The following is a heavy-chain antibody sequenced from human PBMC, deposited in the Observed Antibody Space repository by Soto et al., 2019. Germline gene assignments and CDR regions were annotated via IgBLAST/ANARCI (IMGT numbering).Heavy chain of an antibody. CDR1: SGSISSSNW. Sequence: SETLSLTCAVSSGSISSSNWWSWVRQPPGKGLEWIGEIYHSGSTNYNPSLMSRVTISVDKSKNQFSLKLSSVTAADTAVYYCARLHIVVGYMDVWGKGTTVTVSS. V-gene: IGHV4-4*02. CDR2: IYHSGST. J-gene: IGHJ6*03. CDR3: ARLHIVVGYMDV. D-gene: IGHD2-15*01.